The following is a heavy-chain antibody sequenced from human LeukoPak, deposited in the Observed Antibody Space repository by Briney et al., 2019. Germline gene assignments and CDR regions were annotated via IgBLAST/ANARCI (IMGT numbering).Heavy chain of an antibody. CDR1: GFTFSSYA. J-gene: IGHJ4*02. CDR3: ARGPDYDFWSGYPYYFDY. V-gene: IGHV3-23*01. D-gene: IGHD3-3*01. CDR2: ISGSGGST. Sequence: PGGSLRLSCAASGFTFSSYAMSWVRQAPGKGLEGVSAISGSGGSTYYADSVKGRFTISRDNSKNTLYLQMSSLRAEDTAVYYCARGPDYDFWSGYPYYFDYWGQGTLVTVSS.